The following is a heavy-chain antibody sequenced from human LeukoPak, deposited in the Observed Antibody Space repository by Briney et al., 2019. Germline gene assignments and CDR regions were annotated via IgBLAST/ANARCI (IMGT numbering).Heavy chain of an antibody. V-gene: IGHV1-69*13. D-gene: IGHD5-12*01. Sequence: SVKVSCKASGGTFSTLDISWVRQAPGRGLEWMGGIIPLFGPANYAQKFQDRVTIIADESTTTAYMELSSLRSEDTAVYYCARLGSGYDPGDFWGQGTPVTVST. CDR2: IIPLFGPA. CDR1: GGTFSTLD. CDR3: ARLGSGYDPGDF. J-gene: IGHJ4*02.